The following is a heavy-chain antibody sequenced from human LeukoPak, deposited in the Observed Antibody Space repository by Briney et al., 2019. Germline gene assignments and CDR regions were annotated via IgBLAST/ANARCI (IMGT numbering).Heavy chain of an antibody. V-gene: IGHV4-34*01. CDR1: GGSFSGYY. J-gene: IGHJ4*02. CDR3: ARRDIVATINYFDY. D-gene: IGHD5-12*01. CDR2: INHSGST. Sequence: SETLSLTCAVYGGSFSGYYWSWIRQPPGKGLEWIGEINHSGSTNYNPSLKSRVTISVDTSKNQFSLKLSSVTAADTAVYYCARRDIVATINYFDYWGQGTLVTVSS.